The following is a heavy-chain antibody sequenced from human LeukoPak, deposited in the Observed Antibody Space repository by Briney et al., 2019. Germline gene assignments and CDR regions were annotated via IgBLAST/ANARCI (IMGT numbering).Heavy chain of an antibody. CDR1: GFTFSSYW. CDR2: IKQDGSEK. D-gene: IGHD6-19*01. J-gene: IGHJ4*02. Sequence: GGSLRLSCAASGFTFSSYWMSWVRQAPGKGLEWVANIKQDGSEKYYVDSVKGRFTISRDNSKNTLYLQMNSLTTADTGVYYCAKDTGYTSGRLDYWGQGTLLSVSS. CDR3: AKDTGYTSGRLDY. V-gene: IGHV3-7*01.